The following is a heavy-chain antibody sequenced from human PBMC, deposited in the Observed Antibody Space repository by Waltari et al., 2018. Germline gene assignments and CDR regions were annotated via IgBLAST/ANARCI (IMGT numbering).Heavy chain of an antibody. V-gene: IGHV6-1*01. D-gene: IGHD2-21*01. J-gene: IGHJ3*02. CDR3: ARGPWLRIASFRVGDAFDI. CDR1: GDSVSSNSAA. CDR2: TYYRSKWYN. Sequence: QVQLQQSGPGLVKPSQTLSLPCVISGDSVSSNSAAWNWIRQSPSRGLEWLGRTYYRSKWYNDYAVSVKSRITVTPDTSKNQFSLQLNSVTPEDTAVYYCARGPWLRIASFRVGDAFDIWGQGTMVTVSS.